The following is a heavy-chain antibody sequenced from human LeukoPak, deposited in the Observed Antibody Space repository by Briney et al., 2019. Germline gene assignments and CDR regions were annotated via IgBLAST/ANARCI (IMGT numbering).Heavy chain of an antibody. CDR2: IYYSGNN. CDR3: AREKGNSYGYDY. D-gene: IGHD5-18*01. V-gene: IGHV4-59*01. J-gene: IGHJ4*02. Sequence: SETLTLTCTASGGTISSYYLTWIRQPPGKGLEWIGDIYYSGNNNYSTSLKSRVTISVDASMNQFSLKLSSVTAADTAVYYCAREKGNSYGYDYWGQGTLVTVSS. CDR1: GGTISSYY.